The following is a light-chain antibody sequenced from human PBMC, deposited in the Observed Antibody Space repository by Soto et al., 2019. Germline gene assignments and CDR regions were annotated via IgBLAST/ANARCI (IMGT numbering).Light chain of an antibody. CDR2: DAS. V-gene: IGKV3-11*01. CDR1: QSVSSY. Sequence: EIVLTQSPATLSLSPGERAPLSCRASQSVSSYLAWYQQKPGQAPRLLIYDASNRATGIPARFTGSGSGTDFTLTISSLEPEDFALYYCQQRSSWPPGFGQGTRLEIK. CDR3: QQRSSWPPG. J-gene: IGKJ5*01.